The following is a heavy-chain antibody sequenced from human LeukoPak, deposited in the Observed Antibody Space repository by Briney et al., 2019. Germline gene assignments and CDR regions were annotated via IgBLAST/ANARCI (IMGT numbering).Heavy chain of an antibody. Sequence: GASVKVSCKASGYTFTSYGISWVRQAPGQGLEWMGWISTYHGNTDYAQKLQGRVTMTTDLSTSTAYMELRSLTSDDTAVYYCARDRVTPHVLYDSSGYLRYYFDYWGQGTLVTVSS. CDR2: ISTYHGNT. V-gene: IGHV1-18*01. CDR1: GYTFTSYG. CDR3: ARDRVTPHVLYDSSGYLRYYFDY. J-gene: IGHJ4*02. D-gene: IGHD3-22*01.